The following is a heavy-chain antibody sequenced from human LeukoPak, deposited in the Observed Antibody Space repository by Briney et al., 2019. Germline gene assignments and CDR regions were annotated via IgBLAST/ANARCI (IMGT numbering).Heavy chain of an antibody. J-gene: IGHJ4*02. Sequence: SVKVSCKASGGTFSSYAISWVRQAPGQGLEWMGGIIPIFGTANYAQKFQGRVTITADESTSTAYMELSSLRSEDTAVYYCARASRHLGYCTNGVCYVPDYWGQGTLVTVSS. V-gene: IGHV1-69*13. CDR3: ARASRHLGYCTNGVCYVPDY. CDR2: IIPIFGTA. D-gene: IGHD2-8*01. CDR1: GGTFSSYA.